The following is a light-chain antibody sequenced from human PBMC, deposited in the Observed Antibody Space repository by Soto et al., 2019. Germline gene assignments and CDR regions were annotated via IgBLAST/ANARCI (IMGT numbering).Light chain of an antibody. Sequence: EIVLTQSPGSLSLSPGERATLSCRASQSVSSSYLAWYQQKPGQAPRLLIYGTSSRATGIPDRFSGSGSGADFSLTINRLEPADVAVYYCQQYCSTPLYTFGQGTKLEIK. CDR1: QSVSSSY. J-gene: IGKJ2*01. V-gene: IGKV3-20*01. CDR3: QQYCSTPLYT. CDR2: GTS.